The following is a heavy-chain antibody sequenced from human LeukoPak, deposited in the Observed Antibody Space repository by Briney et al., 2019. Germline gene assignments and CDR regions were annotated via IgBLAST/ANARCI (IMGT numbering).Heavy chain of an antibody. D-gene: IGHD1-26*01. CDR1: GFTFSSYA. V-gene: IGHV3-64*01. Sequence: QAGGSLRLSCAASGFTFSSYAMYWVRQAPGKGLEYVSSISSNGGSTYYANTVKGRFTISRDNSKNTLSLQMGSLRPADMAVYYCARVRGSYFFDFWGQGTLVTVSS. CDR3: ARVRGSYFFDF. J-gene: IGHJ4*02. CDR2: ISSNGGST.